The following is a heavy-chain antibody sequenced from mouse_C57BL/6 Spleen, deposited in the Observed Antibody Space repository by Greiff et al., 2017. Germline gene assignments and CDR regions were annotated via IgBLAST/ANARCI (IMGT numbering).Heavy chain of an antibody. Sequence: VQLQESGAELVRPGTSVKVSCKASGYAFTNYLIEWVKQRPGQGLEWIGVINPGSGGTNYNEKFKGKATLTADKSSSTAYMQLSSLTSEDSAVYFCLLYGSSWFAYWGQGTLVTVSA. D-gene: IGHD1-1*02. CDR2: INPGSGGT. CDR3: LLYGSSWFAY. CDR1: GYAFTNYL. V-gene: IGHV1-54*01. J-gene: IGHJ3*01.